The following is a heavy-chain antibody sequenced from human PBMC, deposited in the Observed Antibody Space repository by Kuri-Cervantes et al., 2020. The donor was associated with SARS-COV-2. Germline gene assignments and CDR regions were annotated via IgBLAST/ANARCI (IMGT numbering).Heavy chain of an antibody. CDR1: GFTFSSYA. Sequence: GESLKISCAASGFTFSSYAMSWVRQAPGKGLEWVSAISGSGGSTYYADSVKGRFTISRDNSKNTLCLQMNSLRAEDTAVYYCAKAIGGAIATGGVDYWGQGTLVTVSS. D-gene: IGHD2-21*01. V-gene: IGHV3-23*01. CDR2: ISGSGGST. J-gene: IGHJ4*02. CDR3: AKAIGGAIATGGVDY.